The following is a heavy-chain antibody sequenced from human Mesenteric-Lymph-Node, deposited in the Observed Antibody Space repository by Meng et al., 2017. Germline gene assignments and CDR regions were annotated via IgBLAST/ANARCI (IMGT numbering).Heavy chain of an antibody. Sequence: GESLKISCAASGFTFSSYAMHWVRQAPGKGLEWVAVISYDGSNKYYADSVKGRFTISRDNSKNTLYLQMNSLRAEDTAVYYWARDSSSGWYGDYWGQGTLVTVSS. CDR3: ARDSSSGWYGDY. D-gene: IGHD6-19*01. CDR2: ISYDGSNK. CDR1: GFTFSSYA. V-gene: IGHV3-30*07. J-gene: IGHJ4*02.